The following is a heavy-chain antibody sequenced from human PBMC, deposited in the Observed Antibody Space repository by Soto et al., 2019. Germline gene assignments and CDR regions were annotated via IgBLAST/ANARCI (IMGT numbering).Heavy chain of an antibody. D-gene: IGHD6-19*01. Sequence: PGGSLRLSCVASGFTFSTDSMNWVRQAPGKGLEWVAHISTSGATRYYAGSVKGRFTISRDNAKTSLYLQMDSLRNEDTAVYYCARFFGSGFEYWGQGTLVTVSS. CDR2: ISTSGATR. V-gene: IGHV3-48*02. CDR3: ARFFGSGFEY. J-gene: IGHJ4*02. CDR1: GFTFSTDS.